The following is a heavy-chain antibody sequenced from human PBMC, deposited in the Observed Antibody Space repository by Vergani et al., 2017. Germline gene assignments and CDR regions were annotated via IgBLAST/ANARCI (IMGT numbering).Heavy chain of an antibody. Sequence: EVQLVESGGGLVKPGWSLRLSCAGSGFTFKNTWMNWVRQAPGEGLEWIGRIKTKTDAETTDYAAPVKGRFTISRDDSKNMVYLQMNSLKTEDTAVYYCTTDPSLIWFGDLTFNLWGQGTQVTVSS. V-gene: IGHV3-15*01. CDR2: IKTKTDAETT. CDR3: TTDPSLIWFGDLTFNL. J-gene: IGHJ4*02. CDR1: GFTFKNTW. D-gene: IGHD3-10*01.